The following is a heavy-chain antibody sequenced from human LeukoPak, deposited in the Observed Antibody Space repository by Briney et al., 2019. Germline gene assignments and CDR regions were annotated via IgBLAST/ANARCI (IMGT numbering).Heavy chain of an antibody. J-gene: IGHJ5*02. CDR1: GFTFGDYG. CDR2: ISWNSDST. V-gene: IGHV3-20*04. CDR3: ARDRRGITGTEWFNP. D-gene: IGHD1-20*01. Sequence: PGGSLRLSCEGSGFTFGDYGMSWVRQAPGRGPEWVAGISWNSDSTGYPDSVRGRFTISRDNAKNSLYLQMGSLRVEDTAFYYCARDRRGITGTEWFNPWGQGTLVTVSS.